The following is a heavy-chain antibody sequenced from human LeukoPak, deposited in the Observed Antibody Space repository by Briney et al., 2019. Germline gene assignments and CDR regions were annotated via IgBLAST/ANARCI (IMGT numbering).Heavy chain of an antibody. V-gene: IGHV3-21*01. CDR3: AREDSYGFGIYY. J-gene: IGHJ4*02. Sequence: GGSLRLSCAASGFTFSSYSMNWVRQAPGKGLEWVSSSSSSSTYIYYADSVKGRFTISRDNAKNSLYLQMNSLRAEDTAVYYCAREDSYGFGIYYWGQGTLVTVSS. CDR2: SSSSSTYI. D-gene: IGHD5-18*01. CDR1: GFTFSSYS.